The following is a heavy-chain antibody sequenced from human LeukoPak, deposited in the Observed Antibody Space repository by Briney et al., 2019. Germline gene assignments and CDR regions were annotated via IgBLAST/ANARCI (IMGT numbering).Heavy chain of an antibody. J-gene: IGHJ4*02. D-gene: IGHD3-10*01. CDR3: AKVAHYYYGSESYYFFEH. CDR1: GFTFSNYW. V-gene: IGHV3-7*01. Sequence: GGSLRLSCAASGFTFSNYWMTWVRQAPGKGLEWVANMNQDGSGKYYMDSVKGRFAISRDNAKNSLYLQMNSLRVEDTAIYYCAKVAHYYYGSESYYFFEHWGQGTPVTAS. CDR2: MNQDGSGK.